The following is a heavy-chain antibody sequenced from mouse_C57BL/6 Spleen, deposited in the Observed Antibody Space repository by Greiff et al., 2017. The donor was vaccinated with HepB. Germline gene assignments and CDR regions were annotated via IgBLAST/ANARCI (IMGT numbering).Heavy chain of an antibody. Sequence: EVNVVESGEGLVKPGGSLKLSCAASGFTFSSYAMSWVRQTPEKRLEWVAYISSGGDYIYYADTVKGRFTISRDNARNTLYLQMSSLKSEDTAMYYCTRNSNYLYYFDYWGQGTTLTVSS. D-gene: IGHD2-5*01. CDR3: TRNSNYLYYFDY. CDR2: ISSGGDYI. CDR1: GFTFSSYA. J-gene: IGHJ2*01. V-gene: IGHV5-9-1*02.